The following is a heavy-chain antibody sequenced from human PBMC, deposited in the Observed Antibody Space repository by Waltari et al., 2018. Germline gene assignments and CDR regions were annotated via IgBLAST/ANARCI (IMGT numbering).Heavy chain of an antibody. J-gene: IGHJ6*02. V-gene: IGHV3-30-3*01. CDR3: ARAGGFSYGPGGYYYYGMDV. D-gene: IGHD5-18*01. CDR1: GFTFSSFA. Sequence: QVQLVESGGGVVQPGRSLRLSCAASGFTFSSFAMHWVRQAPGKGLEWVAVMSHDGSNKYYADSVKGRFTISRDNSKNTLYLQMNSLRAEDTTVYYCARAGGFSYGPGGYYYYGMDVWGQGTTVTVSS. CDR2: MSHDGSNK.